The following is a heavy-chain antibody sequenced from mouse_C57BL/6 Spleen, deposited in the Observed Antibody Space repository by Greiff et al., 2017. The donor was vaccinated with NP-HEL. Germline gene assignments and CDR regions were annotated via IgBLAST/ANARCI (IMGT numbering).Heavy chain of an antibody. D-gene: IGHD4-1*01. V-gene: IGHV1-15*01. CDR1: GYTFTDYE. CDR3: TPGTKCAY. CDR2: IDPETGGT. Sequence: QVQLQQSGAELVRPGASVTLSCKASGYTFTDYEMHWVKQTPVHGLEWIGAIDPETGGTAYNQKFKGKAILTADKSSSTAYMELRSLTSEDSAVYYCTPGTKCAYWGQGTLVTVSA. J-gene: IGHJ3*01.